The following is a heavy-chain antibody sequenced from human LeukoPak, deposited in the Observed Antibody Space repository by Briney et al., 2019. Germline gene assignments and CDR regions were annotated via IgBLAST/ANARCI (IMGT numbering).Heavy chain of an antibody. D-gene: IGHD3-9*01. V-gene: IGHV1-3*03. CDR1: GYTFTSYA. CDR2: INAGNGNT. CDR3: ARAELRYFDWSPDAFDI. Sequence: VASVTVSCKASGYTFTSYAMHWVRQAPGQRLEWMGWINAGNGNTKYSQEFQGRVTITRDTSASTAYMELSSLRSEDMAVYYCARAELRYFDWSPDAFDIWGQGTMVTVSS. J-gene: IGHJ3*02.